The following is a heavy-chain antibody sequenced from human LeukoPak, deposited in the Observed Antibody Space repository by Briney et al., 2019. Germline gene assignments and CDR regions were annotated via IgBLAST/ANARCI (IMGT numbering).Heavy chain of an antibody. J-gene: IGHJ4*02. Sequence: GGSLRLSCAASGFTFSTYSMNWVRQAPGKGLEWVSYIDTGTSTIYYADSVKGRFTISKDNAKNSLYLQMNSLRTEDTAVYYCAKNFISYYYDSSGYFDYWGQGTLVTVSS. CDR3: AKNFISYYYDSSGYFDY. V-gene: IGHV3-48*01. D-gene: IGHD3-22*01. CDR2: IDTGTSTI. CDR1: GFTFSTYS.